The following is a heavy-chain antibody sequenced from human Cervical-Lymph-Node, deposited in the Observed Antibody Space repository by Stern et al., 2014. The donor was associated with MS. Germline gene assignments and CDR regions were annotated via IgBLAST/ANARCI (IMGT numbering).Heavy chain of an antibody. CDR2: IRSKGYGGTP. Sequence: EMQLVESGGGLVQPGRSLRLSCTASGLTFGDSAISWFRQAPGKGLEWVGVIRSKGYGGTPEHAASLKGRFTISRDDSKGIAYLQMNSLKNEDTAVYYCTTGPSTYFYKGMDVWGQGTTVVVSS. CDR1: GLTFGDSA. CDR3: TTGPSTYFYKGMDV. D-gene: IGHD2-2*01. J-gene: IGHJ6*02. V-gene: IGHV3-49*03.